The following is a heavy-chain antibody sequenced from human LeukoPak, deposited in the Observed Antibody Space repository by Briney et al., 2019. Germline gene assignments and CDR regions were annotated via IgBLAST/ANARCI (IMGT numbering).Heavy chain of an antibody. CDR2: INSNSGGT. V-gene: IGHV1-2*02. Sequence: ASVKVSCKSSGYTFTGYYMHWVRPAPGQGLAGMGLINSNSGGTNYAQKFQGRAAMTRDTSISTDYMALSELTSDDTAVYYCARDILGELRFLEWLPSLAYWGQGTLVTVSS. D-gene: IGHD3-3*01. CDR1: GYTFTGYY. CDR3: ARDILGELRFLEWLPSLAY. J-gene: IGHJ4*02.